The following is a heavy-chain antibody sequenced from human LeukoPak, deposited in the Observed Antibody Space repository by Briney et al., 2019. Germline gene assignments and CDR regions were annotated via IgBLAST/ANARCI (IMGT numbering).Heavy chain of an antibody. V-gene: IGHV1-8*01. CDR1: GYTFTSYD. J-gene: IGHJ6*02. CDR2: MNPNSGNT. CDR3: ARIQSYQLLYYYYYGMDV. Sequence: GASVKVSCKASGYTFTSYDINWVRQATGQGLEWMGWMNPNSGNTGYAQKFQGRVTMTRNTSISTAHMELSSLRSEDTAVYYCARIQSYQLLYYYYYGMDVWGQGTTVTVSS. D-gene: IGHD2-2*01.